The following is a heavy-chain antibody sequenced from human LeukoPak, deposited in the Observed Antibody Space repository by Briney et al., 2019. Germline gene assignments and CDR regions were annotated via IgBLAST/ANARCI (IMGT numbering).Heavy chain of an antibody. CDR1: GFTFSSNG. J-gene: IGHJ4*02. Sequence: GGSLRLSCAASGFTFSSNGMHWVRQAPGKGLEWVAVIWYDGSNKYYADSVKGRFTISRDNSKNTLYLQMNSLRAEDTAVYYCARDSCSGGSCYSDYWGQGTLVTVSS. CDR2: IWYDGSNK. D-gene: IGHD2-15*01. V-gene: IGHV3-33*01. CDR3: ARDSCSGGSCYSDY.